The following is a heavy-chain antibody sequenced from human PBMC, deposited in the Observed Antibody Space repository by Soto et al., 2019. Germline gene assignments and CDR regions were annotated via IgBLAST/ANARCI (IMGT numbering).Heavy chain of an antibody. Sequence: XGPTLLNHPQTLSLTCTFCVFSLSTSGMCVSWIRQPPGKALEWLALIDWDDDKYYSTSLKTRLTISKDTSKNQVVLTMTNMDPVDTATYYRARIRSEGDGMDVWGQGTTVPVSS. CDR2: IDWDDDK. V-gene: IGHV2-70*01. CDR1: VFSLSTSGMC. J-gene: IGHJ6*02. CDR3: ARIRSEGDGMDV.